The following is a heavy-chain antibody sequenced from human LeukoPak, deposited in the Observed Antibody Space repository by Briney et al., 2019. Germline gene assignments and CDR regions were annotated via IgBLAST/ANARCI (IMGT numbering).Heavy chain of an antibody. CDR3: ARGPIAVAGIASDY. J-gene: IGHJ4*02. V-gene: IGHV3-30-3*01. Sequence: GGSLRLSCAASGFTFSSYAMHWVRQAPGKGLEWVAVISYDGSNKYYADSVKGRFTISRDNSKNTLYLQMNSLRAEDTAVYYCARGPIAVAGIASDYWGQGTLVTVSS. D-gene: IGHD6-19*01. CDR2: ISYDGSNK. CDR1: GFTFSSYA.